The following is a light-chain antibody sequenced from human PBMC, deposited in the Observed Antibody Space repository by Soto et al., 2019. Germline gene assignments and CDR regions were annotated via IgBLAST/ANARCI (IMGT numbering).Light chain of an antibody. CDR1: SSDVGSYNL. J-gene: IGLJ3*02. V-gene: IGLV2-23*01. CDR3: CSYAGSSTWV. CDR2: EDS. Sequence: QSALTQPVSVSGSPGQSITISCTGTSSDVGSYNLVSWYQHHPGKAPKLMIYEDSKRPSGVSNRFSGSKSGNTASLTISGLQAEDEADYYCCSYAGSSTWVFGGGTKLTVL.